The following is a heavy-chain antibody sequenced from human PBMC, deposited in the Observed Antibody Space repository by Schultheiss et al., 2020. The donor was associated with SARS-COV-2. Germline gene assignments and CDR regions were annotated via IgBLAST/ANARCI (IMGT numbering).Heavy chain of an antibody. Sequence: ASVKVSCKASGGTFSSYAISWVRQAPGQGLEWMGWMNPNSGNTGYAQKFQGRVTMTRNTSISTAYMELSSLRSEDTAVYYCSYGSGRNWFDPWGQGTLVTVSS. CDR2: MNPNSGNT. CDR1: GGTFSSYA. J-gene: IGHJ5*02. CDR3: SYGSGRNWFDP. D-gene: IGHD3-10*01. V-gene: IGHV1-8*02.